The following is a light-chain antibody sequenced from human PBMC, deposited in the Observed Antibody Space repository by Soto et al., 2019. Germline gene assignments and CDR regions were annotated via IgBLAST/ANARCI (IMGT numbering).Light chain of an antibody. CDR2: KAS. Sequence: DIQMTQSPSTLSASVGDRVTITCRASQSISSWLAWYQQKPGQAPKLLIYKASSLESGVPSRFSGSGSGTEFTLTISSLQPDDFATYYCQQYSSYSPWTVGQGTKVEIK. CDR1: QSISSW. V-gene: IGKV1-5*03. J-gene: IGKJ1*01. CDR3: QQYSSYSPWT.